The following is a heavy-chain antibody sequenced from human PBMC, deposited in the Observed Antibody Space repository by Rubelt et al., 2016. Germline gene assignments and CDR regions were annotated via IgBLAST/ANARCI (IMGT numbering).Heavy chain of an antibody. J-gene: IGHJ4*02. Sequence: QVQLQESGPGLVKPSETLSLTCTVSGGSISSYYWSWIRQPPGKGLEWIGYIYYSGSTNYNPSLKSRVTISVDTPKNQFARRLGPVTAADTAVDYCARVRSSATMAPYYFDYWGQGTLVTVSS. CDR3: ARVRSSATMAPYYFDY. V-gene: IGHV4-59*01. CDR1: GGSISSYY. CDR2: IYYSGST. D-gene: IGHD5-24*01.